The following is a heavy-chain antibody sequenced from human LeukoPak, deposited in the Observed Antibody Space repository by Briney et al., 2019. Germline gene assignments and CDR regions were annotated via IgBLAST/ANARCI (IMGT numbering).Heavy chain of an antibody. CDR2: IYYSGST. CDR1: GGSISSSGYY. CDR3: ANQRRYYDSSGYSRLFDY. J-gene: IGHJ4*02. V-gene: IGHV4-39*07. D-gene: IGHD3-22*01. Sequence: SETLSLTCTVSGGSISSSGYYWGWIRQPPGKGLEWVGSIYYSGSTYYNPSLKSRVTISVDTSKNQFSLKLSSVTAADTAVYYCANQRRYYDSSGYSRLFDYWGQGTLVTVSS.